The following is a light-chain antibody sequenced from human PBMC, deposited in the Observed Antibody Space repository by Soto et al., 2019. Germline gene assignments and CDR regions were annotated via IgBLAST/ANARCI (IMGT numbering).Light chain of an antibody. Sequence: QSVLTQPPSVSGAPGQRVTISCTGSSSKIGVCYVLHWYQQLPGTAPNLLIYGNNIRPSGVPDCFSGSKSGTSASLAFTGFQAEDEADYYCQSYATGLSVLFVFGTGTKVTVL. CDR3: QSYATGLSVLFV. CDR2: GNN. V-gene: IGLV1-40*01. CDR1: SSKIGVCYV. J-gene: IGLJ1*01.